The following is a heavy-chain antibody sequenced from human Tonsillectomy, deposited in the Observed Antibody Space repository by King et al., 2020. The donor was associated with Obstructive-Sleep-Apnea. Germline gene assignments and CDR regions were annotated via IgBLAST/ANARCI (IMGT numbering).Heavy chain of an antibody. J-gene: IGHJ4*02. V-gene: IGHV2-26*01. CDR2: IFLNDEK. CDR3: ARITYDFWSGYPDVGLDY. CDR1: GFSLSNSRMG. Sequence: TLKESGPVLVKPTETLTLTCTVSGFSLSNSRMGVSWIRQPPGKALEWLAHIFLNDEKSYSTSLKGRLTNSQDTSKSQVVLTMTNMDPVDTATYYCARITYDFWSGYPDVGLDYWGQGTLVTVSS. D-gene: IGHD3-3*01.